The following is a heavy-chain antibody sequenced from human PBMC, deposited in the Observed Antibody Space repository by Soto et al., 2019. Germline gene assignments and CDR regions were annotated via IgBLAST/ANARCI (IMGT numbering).Heavy chain of an antibody. CDR3: ARDLELGAFDI. J-gene: IGHJ3*02. CDR2: ISSSSSYI. D-gene: IGHD1-7*01. V-gene: IGHV3-21*01. CDR1: GFTFSSYS. Sequence: GGSLRLSCAASGFTFSSYSMNWVRQAPGKGLEWVSSISSSSSYIYYADSVKGRFTISRDNAKNSLYLQMNSLRAEDTAVYYCARDLELGAFDIWGQGTMVTVSS.